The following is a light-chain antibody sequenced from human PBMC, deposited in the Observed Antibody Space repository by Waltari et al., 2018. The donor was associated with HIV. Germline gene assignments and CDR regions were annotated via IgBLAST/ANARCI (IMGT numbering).Light chain of an antibody. Sequence: QSVLTQPSSASGTPGQRVTSPCSGSSSNLGRNNVCWYQQLPGPAPKLLISRNKQLPSGVPDRFSGSKSGTSASRAISALRSEDEADYYWAAWDDSLSGWVFGGGTKLTVL. J-gene: IGLJ3*02. CDR3: AAWDDSLSGWV. V-gene: IGLV1-47*01. CDR2: RNK. CDR1: SSNLGRNN.